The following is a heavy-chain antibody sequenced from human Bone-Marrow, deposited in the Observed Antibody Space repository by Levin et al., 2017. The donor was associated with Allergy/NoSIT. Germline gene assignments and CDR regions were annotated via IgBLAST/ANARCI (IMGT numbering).Heavy chain of an antibody. D-gene: IGHD2-21*01. J-gene: IGHJ4*02. CDR1: EDTFRRFR. V-gene: IGHV1-69*04. Sequence: PAASVKVSCKASEDTFRRFRFSWVRQAPGQGLEWMGRIIPLNDIVHYAVKYMGRITIVADTSTSTTYMELSELTSEDTALYFCARDRRNDWYGPSDDWGQGTLVTVSS. CDR3: ARDRRNDWYGPSDD. CDR2: IIPLNDIV.